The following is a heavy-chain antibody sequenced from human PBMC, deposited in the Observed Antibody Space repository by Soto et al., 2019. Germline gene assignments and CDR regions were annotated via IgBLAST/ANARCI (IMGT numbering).Heavy chain of an antibody. Sequence: PGGSLRLSCAASGFTFSNAWMSWVRQAPGKGLEWVGRIKSKTDGGTTDYAAPVKGRFTISRDDSKNTLYLQMNSLKTEDTAVYYCTTDHPNYGGNSPYYYGTDVWGQGTTVTVSS. J-gene: IGHJ6*02. V-gene: IGHV3-15*01. D-gene: IGHD4-17*01. CDR1: GFTFSNAW. CDR2: IKSKTDGGTT. CDR3: TTDHPNYGGNSPYYYGTDV.